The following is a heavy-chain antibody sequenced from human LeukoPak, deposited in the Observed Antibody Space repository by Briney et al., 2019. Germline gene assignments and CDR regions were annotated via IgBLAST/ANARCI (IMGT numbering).Heavy chain of an antibody. D-gene: IGHD3-10*01. CDR2: IYYSGST. CDR3: ARQKRITMVRGVFNWFDP. V-gene: IGHV4-59*08. Sequence: SETLSLTCTVSGGSISSYYWSWIRQPPGEGLEWIGYIYYSGSTNYNPSLKSRVTISVDTSKNQFSLKLSSVTAADTAVYYCARQKRITMVRGVFNWFDPWGQGTLVTVSS. J-gene: IGHJ5*02. CDR1: GGSISSYY.